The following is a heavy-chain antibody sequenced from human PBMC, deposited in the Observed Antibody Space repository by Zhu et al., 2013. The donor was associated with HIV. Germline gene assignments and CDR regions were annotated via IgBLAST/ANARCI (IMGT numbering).Heavy chain of an antibody. V-gene: IGHV1-46*01. Sequence: QVQLVQSGAEVKKPGASVKLSCKTSGYSFTNHYMHWVRQAPGQGLEWMGVINPSGGSTSYAQSFQGRVTMTRDTSTHTVYMELSSLRSEDTAVYYCAGEATSTFYYDYWGQGTLVTVSS. J-gene: IGHJ4*02. CDR3: AGEATSTFYYDY. D-gene: IGHD2-2*01. CDR1: GYSFTNHY. CDR2: INPSGGST.